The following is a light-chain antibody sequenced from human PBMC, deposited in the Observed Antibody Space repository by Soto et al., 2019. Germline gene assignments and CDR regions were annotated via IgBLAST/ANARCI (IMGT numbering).Light chain of an antibody. J-gene: IGKJ2*01. V-gene: IGKV3-20*01. CDR2: GSS. Sequence: EVVLTQSPGTLSLSPGERATLSCRASQSVSNNYVAWYQQKPGQAPRLLIFGSSDRATGIPDRFSASGSGKDLTLIIIRRERAEFALYYCHRNGSPPPYTFGQRTKRESK. CDR1: QSVSNNY. CDR3: HRNGSPPPYT.